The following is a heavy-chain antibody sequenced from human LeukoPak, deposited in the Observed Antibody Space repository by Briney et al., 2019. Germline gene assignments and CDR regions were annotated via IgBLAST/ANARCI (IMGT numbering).Heavy chain of an antibody. J-gene: IGHJ4*02. V-gene: IGHV1-2*06. D-gene: IGHD1-20*01. Sequence: GASVKVSCKASGYTFTGYYMHWVRQAPGQGLEWMGRINPDSGGTNYAQKFQGRGTMTRDTSISTAYMELSRLRSDDTAVYYCARVLANWKVAPLGYWGQGALVTVSS. CDR3: ARVLANWKVAPLGY. CDR2: INPDSGGT. CDR1: GYTFTGYY.